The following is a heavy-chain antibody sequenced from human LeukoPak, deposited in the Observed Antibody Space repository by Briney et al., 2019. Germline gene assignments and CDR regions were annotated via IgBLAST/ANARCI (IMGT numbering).Heavy chain of an antibody. J-gene: IGHJ4*02. CDR1: GFTFDDYA. CDR2: ISWNSGSI. V-gene: IGHV3-9*01. Sequence: GGSLRLSCAASGFTFDDYAMHWVRQAPGKGLEWVSGISWNSGSIGYADSVKGRFTISRDNAKNSLYLQMDSLRAEDTALYYCARGGGGSGSYLLDYWGQGTLVTVSS. D-gene: IGHD3-10*01. CDR3: ARGGGGSGSYLLDY.